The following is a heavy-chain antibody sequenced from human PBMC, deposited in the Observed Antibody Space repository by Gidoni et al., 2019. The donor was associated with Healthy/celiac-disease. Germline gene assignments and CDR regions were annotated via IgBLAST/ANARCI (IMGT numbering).Heavy chain of an antibody. CDR1: GGSISSGGYY. CDR3: ARGCGGDCRHYYYGMDV. CDR2: IYYSGST. D-gene: IGHD2-21*02. J-gene: IGHJ6*02. V-gene: IGHV4-31*03. Sequence: QVQLQESGPGLVKPSQTLSLTCTVSGGSISSGGYYWSWLRQHPGKGLEWIGYIYYSGSTYYNPSLKSRVTISVDTSKNQFSLKLSSVTAADTAVYYCARGCGGDCRHYYYGMDVWGQGTTVTVSS.